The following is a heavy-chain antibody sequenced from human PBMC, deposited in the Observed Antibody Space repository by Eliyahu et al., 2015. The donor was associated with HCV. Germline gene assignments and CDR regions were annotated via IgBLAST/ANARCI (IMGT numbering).Heavy chain of an antibody. CDR1: GYSFTSYW. D-gene: IGHD6-13*01. J-gene: IGHJ2*01. Sequence: EVQLVQSGAEVKKPGESLKISCKGSGYSFTSYWIGWVRQMPGKGLEWMGVIYPGDSDTRYSPSFQGQVTISADKSISTAYLQWSSLKASDTAMYYCASHSSSWYDYWYFDLWGRGTLVTVSS. CDR3: ASHSSSWYDYWYFDL. CDR2: IYPGDSDT. V-gene: IGHV5-51*01.